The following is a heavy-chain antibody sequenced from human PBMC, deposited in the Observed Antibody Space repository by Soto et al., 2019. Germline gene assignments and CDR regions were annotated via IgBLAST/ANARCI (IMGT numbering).Heavy chain of an antibody. CDR2: IRSKANSYAT. CDR1: GFTFSGSA. Sequence: EVQLVESGGGLVQPGGSLKLSCAASGFTFSGSAMHWVRQASGKGLEWDGRIRSKANSYATAYAASVKGRFTISRDDSKNTAYLQMNSLKTEDTAVYYCTRRAYGSGSYYWFDPWGQGTLVTVSS. CDR3: TRRAYGSGSYYWFDP. V-gene: IGHV3-73*01. J-gene: IGHJ5*02. D-gene: IGHD3-10*01.